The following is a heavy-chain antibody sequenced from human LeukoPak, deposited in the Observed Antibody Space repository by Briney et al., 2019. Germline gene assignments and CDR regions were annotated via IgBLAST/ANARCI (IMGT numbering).Heavy chain of an antibody. Sequence: ASVKVSCKVSGYIFTGYYMHWVRQAPGQGLEWMGWISPNSGGTNYAQKFQGRVTMTRDTSISTAYMELSRLRSDDTAVYYCASFHIVLRFLEWLPRDAFDIWGQGTMVTVSS. CDR1: GYIFTGYY. CDR2: ISPNSGGT. D-gene: IGHD3-3*01. V-gene: IGHV1-2*02. CDR3: ASFHIVLRFLEWLPRDAFDI. J-gene: IGHJ3*02.